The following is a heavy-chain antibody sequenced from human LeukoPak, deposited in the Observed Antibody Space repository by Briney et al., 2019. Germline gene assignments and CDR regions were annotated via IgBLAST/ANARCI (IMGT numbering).Heavy chain of an antibody. CDR2: IIPIFGTA. J-gene: IGHJ4*02. CDR1: GGTFSSYA. CDR3: ARTHSPVTLYSSSTYYFDY. V-gene: IGHV1-69*13. Sequence: SVKVSCTASGGTFSSYAISWVRQAPGQGLEWMGGIIPIFGTANYAQKFQGRVTITADESTSTAYMELSSLRSEDTAVYYCARTHSPVTLYSSSTYYFDYWGQGTLVTVSS. D-gene: IGHD6-6*01.